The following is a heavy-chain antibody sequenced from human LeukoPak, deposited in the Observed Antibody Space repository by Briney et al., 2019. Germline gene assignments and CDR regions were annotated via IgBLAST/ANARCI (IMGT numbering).Heavy chain of an antibody. V-gene: IGHV1-2*02. D-gene: IGHD3-9*01. J-gene: IGHJ5*02. Sequence: GASVKVPCKASGYTFTGYYMHWVRQAPGQGLEWMGWINPNSGGTNYAQKFQGRVTMTRDTSISTAYMELSRLRSDDTAVYYCARGVKTWRLRYFEGWFDPWGQGTLVTVSS. CDR1: GYTFTGYY. CDR3: ARGVKTWRLRYFEGWFDP. CDR2: INPNSGGT.